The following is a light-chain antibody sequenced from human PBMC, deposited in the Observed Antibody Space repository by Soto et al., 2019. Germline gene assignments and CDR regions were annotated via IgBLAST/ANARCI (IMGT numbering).Light chain of an antibody. J-gene: IGKJ1*01. CDR3: QHYNNWPPWT. V-gene: IGKV3-15*01. CDR2: GAS. CDR1: QSVSSN. Sequence: EIVMTQSPATLSVSPGERATLSCRASQSVSSNLAWYQQKPGQAPRLLIYGASTRATGIPVRFSGSGSGTEFTLPISSLQSEDFAVYYCQHYNNWPPWTFGKGTKVEIK.